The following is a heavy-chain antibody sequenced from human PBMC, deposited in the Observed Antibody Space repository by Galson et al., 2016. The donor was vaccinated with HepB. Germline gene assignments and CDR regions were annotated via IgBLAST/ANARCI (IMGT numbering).Heavy chain of an antibody. V-gene: IGHV1-18*01. CDR1: GYTFTNYG. CDR3: ARGGRTVTAYWYFDL. Sequence: SVKVSCKASGYTFTNYGISWVRQAPGQGLEWMGWISAYNGDTSYAQKLQGRVTMTTDTSTSTAYMELRSLRSVDTAVYYCARGGRTVTAYWYFDLWGRGTLVTVSS. J-gene: IGHJ2*01. D-gene: IGHD4-11*01. CDR2: ISAYNGDT.